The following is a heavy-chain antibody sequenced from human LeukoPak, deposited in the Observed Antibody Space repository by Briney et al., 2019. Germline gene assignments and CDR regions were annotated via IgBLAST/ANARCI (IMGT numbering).Heavy chain of an antibody. Sequence: SVKVSCKASGGTFSSYAISWVRQAPGQGLEWMGRIIPILGIANYAQKFQGRVTITADKSTSTAYMELSSLRSEDTAVYYCARDPYYYGSGSWFYYYYGMDVWGRGTTVTVSS. CDR2: IIPILGIA. D-gene: IGHD3-10*01. V-gene: IGHV1-69*04. CDR3: ARDPYYYGSGSWFYYYYGMDV. J-gene: IGHJ6*02. CDR1: GGTFSSYA.